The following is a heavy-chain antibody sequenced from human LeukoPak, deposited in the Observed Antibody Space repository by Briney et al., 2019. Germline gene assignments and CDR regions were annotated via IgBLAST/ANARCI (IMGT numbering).Heavy chain of an antibody. J-gene: IGHJ4*02. V-gene: IGHV3-74*01. CDR3: ARDYAEDYGGNSGAPIDY. D-gene: IGHD4-23*01. Sequence: GGSLRLSCAASRFTFSSYWMHWVSHAPGKGLVGVSRINSDGSSTSYADSVKGRFTITRDNAKNTLYLQMNSLRAEDTAVYYCARDYAEDYGGNSGAPIDYWGQGTLVTVSS. CDR2: INSDGSST. CDR1: RFTFSSYW.